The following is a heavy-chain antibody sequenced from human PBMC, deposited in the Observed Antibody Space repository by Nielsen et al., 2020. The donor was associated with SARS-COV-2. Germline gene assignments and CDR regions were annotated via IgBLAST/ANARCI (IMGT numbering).Heavy chain of an antibody. D-gene: IGHD3/OR15-3a*01. CDR1: GFSFNKYG. CDR3: AKDRAIFMIYFTRGGPDY. V-gene: IGHV3-30*18. Sequence: GESLKISCAASGFSFNKYGMHWVRQAPGKGLEWVAYISYEGSKQFYADSVKGRFTISRDFSKSTLYLQMNSLRAEDTAMYYCAKDRAIFMIYFTRGGPDYWGQGTLVTVSS. J-gene: IGHJ4*02. CDR2: ISYEGSKQ.